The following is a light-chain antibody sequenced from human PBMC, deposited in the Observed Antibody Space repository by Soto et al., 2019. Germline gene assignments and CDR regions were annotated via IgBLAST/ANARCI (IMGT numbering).Light chain of an antibody. Sequence: DIVLTQSPDSLAVSLGERATINCKSSQSVLYSSNNKNYLAWYQQKPGQPPKLLIYWASTRESGVPDRFSGSGSGTGFTLTSSSLQAEHVAVYYCQQYFSTPLTFGGGTKVEIK. CDR2: WAS. CDR3: QQYFSTPLT. CDR1: QSVLYSSNNKNY. V-gene: IGKV4-1*01. J-gene: IGKJ4*01.